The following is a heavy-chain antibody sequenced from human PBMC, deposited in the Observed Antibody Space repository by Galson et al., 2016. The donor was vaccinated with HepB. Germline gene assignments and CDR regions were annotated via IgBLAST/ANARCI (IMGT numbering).Heavy chain of an antibody. D-gene: IGHD3-10*01. CDR2: IGAYNGDT. V-gene: IGHV1-18*01. Sequence: SVKVSCKASGYTFTNYGLSWVRQARGRGLEWMGWIGAYNGDTNYAQKLQGRVTMTTDTSTSTAYMELRSLSSDDPAIYYCARDLHYYGSGSYSDTFDVWGQGTLVTVSS. CDR1: GYTFTNYG. CDR3: ARDLHYYGSGSYSDTFDV. J-gene: IGHJ3*01.